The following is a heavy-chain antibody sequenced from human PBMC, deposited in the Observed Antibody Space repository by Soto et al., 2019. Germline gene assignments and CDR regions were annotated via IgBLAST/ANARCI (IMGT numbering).Heavy chain of an antibody. D-gene: IGHD2-21*01. J-gene: IGHJ4*02. CDR1: GGSISDGAYY. CDR3: ASGLSGDKVDQ. Sequence: SDTLSLTCAVSGGSISDGAYYWSWIRQPPGKGLEWIGHIYNSGNTYNNPSLRSRLTISLDTSKSQFSLNLNSVTAADTAAYYCASGLSGDKVDQWGQGTQVTVSS. CDR2: IYNSGNT. V-gene: IGHV4-30-4*02.